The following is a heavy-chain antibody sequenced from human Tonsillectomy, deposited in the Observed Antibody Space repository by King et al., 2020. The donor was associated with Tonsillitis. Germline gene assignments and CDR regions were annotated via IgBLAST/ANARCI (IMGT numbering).Heavy chain of an antibody. V-gene: IGHV3-23*04. CDR3: AKDLSVDTPMAKRDV. J-gene: IGHJ6*04. CDR1: GFTFSSYA. D-gene: IGHD5-18*01. CDR2: ISGSAPPP. Sequence: VQLVESGGGLVQPGGSLRLSCAASGFTFSSYAMSWVRQAPGKGLEWVSAISGSAPPPPPADSVKGRFTISRDNSKNTLYLQMNSLRAEDTAVYYCAKDLSVDTPMAKRDVWGKGTTVTVSS.